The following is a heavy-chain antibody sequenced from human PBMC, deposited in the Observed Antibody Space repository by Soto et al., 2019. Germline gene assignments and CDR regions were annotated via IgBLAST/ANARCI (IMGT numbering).Heavy chain of an antibody. J-gene: IGHJ6*02. V-gene: IGHV1-24*01. CDR2: FDPEDGET. D-gene: IGHD6-13*01. CDR3: ATVIPPVYPLFRQLVPYYYYGMDV. CDR1: GYTLTELS. Sequence: GASVKVSCKVSGYTLTELSMHWVRQAPGKGLEWMGGFDPEDGETIYAQKFQGRVTMTEDTSTDTAYMELSSLRSEDTAVYYCATVIPPVYPLFRQLVPYYYYGMDVWGQGTTVTVSS.